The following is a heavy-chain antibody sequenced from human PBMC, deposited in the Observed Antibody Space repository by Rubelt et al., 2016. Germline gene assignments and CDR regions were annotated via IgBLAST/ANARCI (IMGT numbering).Heavy chain of an antibody. J-gene: IGHJ3*02. CDR1: GYTLTELS. Sequence: QVQLVQSGAEVKKPGASVKVSCKVSGYTLTELSMHWVRQAPGKGLEWMGGFDPEDGVAIDAHKFQSRVTITEDTSTDTAYMELSSLRSEDTAVYYCATTDYDSLDIWGQGTMVTVSS. D-gene: IGHD3-22*01. CDR2: FDPEDGVA. V-gene: IGHV1-24*01. CDR3: ATTDYDSLDI.